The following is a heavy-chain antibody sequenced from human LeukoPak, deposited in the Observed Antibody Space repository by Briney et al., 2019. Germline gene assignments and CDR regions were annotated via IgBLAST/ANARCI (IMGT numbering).Heavy chain of an antibody. D-gene: IGHD6-13*01. J-gene: IGHJ5*02. CDR1: GYTFTSYG. CDR3: ARAVRHLIAHNWFDP. Sequence: GASVKVSCKASGYTFTSYGISWVRQAPGQGLEWMGWISAYNGNTNYAQKLQGRVTMTTDTSTSTAYMELRSLRSDDTAVYYCARAVRHLIAHNWFDPWGQGTLVTVSS. V-gene: IGHV1-18*01. CDR2: ISAYNGNT.